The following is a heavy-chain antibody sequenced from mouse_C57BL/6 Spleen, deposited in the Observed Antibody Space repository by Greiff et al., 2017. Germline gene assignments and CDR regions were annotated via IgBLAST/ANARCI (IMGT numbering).Heavy chain of an antibody. V-gene: IGHV1-74*01. CDR2: IHPSDSDT. D-gene: IGHD1-1*01. Sequence: VQLQQSGAELVKPGASVTVSCKASGYTFTSYWMHWVKQRPGQGLEWIGRIHPSDSDTNYNQKFTGKATLTVDNSSSTAYMQLSSLTSEDAAVYYSAKSSNYYGSSEYFDYWGQGTTLTVSS. CDR1: GYTFTSYW. CDR3: AKSSNYYGSSEYFDY. J-gene: IGHJ2*01.